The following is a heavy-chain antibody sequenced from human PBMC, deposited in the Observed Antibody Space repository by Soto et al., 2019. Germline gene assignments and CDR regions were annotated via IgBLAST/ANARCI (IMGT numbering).Heavy chain of an antibody. Sequence: SETLSLTCSVSGGSVSRGSYYWSWIRQPPGQGLKWIGYNYYTGGTNYNPSLKSRVTISLDTSKNQFSLNLSSVTAADTAVYYCAREWVAAAGTRFYYYYYGMDVWGQGTTVTSP. CDR1: GGSVSRGSYY. J-gene: IGHJ6*02. V-gene: IGHV4-61*01. D-gene: IGHD6-13*01. CDR3: AREWVAAAGTRFYYYYYGMDV. CDR2: NYYTGGT.